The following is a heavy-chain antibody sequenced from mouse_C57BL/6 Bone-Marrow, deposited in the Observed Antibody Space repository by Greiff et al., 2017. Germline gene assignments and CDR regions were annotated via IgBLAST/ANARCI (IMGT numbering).Heavy chain of an antibody. Sequence: EVQLQQSGAELVRPGASVKLSCTASGFNIKDDYMHWVKQRPEQGLEWIGWIDPENGDTEYASKFQGKATITADTSSNTAYLQLSSLTSEDTAVYYCTTGTTVGMDYWGQGTSVTVSS. CDR3: TTGTTVGMDY. CDR1: GFNIKDDY. J-gene: IGHJ4*01. CDR2: IDPENGDT. D-gene: IGHD1-1*01. V-gene: IGHV14-4*01.